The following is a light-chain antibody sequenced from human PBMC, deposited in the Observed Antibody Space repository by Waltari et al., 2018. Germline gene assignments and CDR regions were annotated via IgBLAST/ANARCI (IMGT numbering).Light chain of an antibody. V-gene: IGLV2-14*01. CDR3: SSYTRRSYWV. CDR2: KVN. J-gene: IGLJ3*02. CDR1: RSDVGFYDF. Sequence: QSALTQPASVSGSPGQSITISCTGTRSDVGFYDFVPWFQQPPAKAPKVMIYKVNKRPPGVSNRFSGSKSANTASLTISGLQAEGEADYYCSSYTRRSYWVFGGGTQLTVL.